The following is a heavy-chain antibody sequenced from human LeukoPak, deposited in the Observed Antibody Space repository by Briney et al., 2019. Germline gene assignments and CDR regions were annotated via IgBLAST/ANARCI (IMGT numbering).Heavy chain of an antibody. CDR1: GYTFTVHY. V-gene: IGHV1-2*04. CDR2: INPNSGGT. J-gene: IGHJ6*04. CDR3: ARGVDGIDV. Sequence: ASVKVSCKASGYTFTVHYMRWVRQAPGQGLEWMGWINPNSGGTNYAQKFQGWVTITRDASISTAYMELSRLTSDDTAVYYCARGVDGIDVWGKGATVTVSS.